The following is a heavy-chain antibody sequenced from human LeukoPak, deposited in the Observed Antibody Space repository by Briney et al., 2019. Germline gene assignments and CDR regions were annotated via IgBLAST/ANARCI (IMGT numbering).Heavy chain of an antibody. CDR3: ARGPWYYDILTGYILGWFDP. Sequence: KPSETLSLTCTVSGYSISSAYYWGWIRQPPGKGLEWIGTIYHSGSTYYNPSLKSRVTISVDTSKNQFSLKLSSVTAADTAVYYCARGPWYYDILTGYILGWFDPWGQGTLVTVSS. CDR2: IYHSGST. CDR1: GYSISSAYY. V-gene: IGHV4-38-2*02. D-gene: IGHD3-9*01. J-gene: IGHJ5*02.